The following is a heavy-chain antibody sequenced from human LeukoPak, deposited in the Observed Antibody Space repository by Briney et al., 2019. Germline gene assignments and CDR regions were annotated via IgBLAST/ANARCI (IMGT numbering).Heavy chain of an antibody. V-gene: IGHV1-2*02. Sequence: ASVKVSCKASGYTFTGYYLHWVRQAPGQGLEWMGWINPNSGDTNYAQRFQGRVTMTRDTSINTAYMELSRLRSDDTAVYYCANHGDYYYSSGYQSYFDYWGQGTLVTVSS. CDR2: INPNSGDT. D-gene: IGHD3-22*01. CDR1: GYTFTGYY. CDR3: ANHGDYYYSSGYQSYFDY. J-gene: IGHJ4*02.